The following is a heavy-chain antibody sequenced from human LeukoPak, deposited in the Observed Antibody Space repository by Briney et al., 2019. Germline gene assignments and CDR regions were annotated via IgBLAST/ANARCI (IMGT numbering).Heavy chain of an antibody. CDR3: ARVFSGPYSGLDY. D-gene: IGHD2-15*01. CDR2: IYYSGST. Sequence: SETLSLTCTVSGGSISSSSYYWGWIRQPPGKGLEWIGSIYYSGSTYYNPSLKSRVTISVDTSKNQFSLKLSSVTAADTAVYYCARVFSGPYSGLDYWGQGTLVTVSS. V-gene: IGHV4-39*07. J-gene: IGHJ4*02. CDR1: GGSISSSSYY.